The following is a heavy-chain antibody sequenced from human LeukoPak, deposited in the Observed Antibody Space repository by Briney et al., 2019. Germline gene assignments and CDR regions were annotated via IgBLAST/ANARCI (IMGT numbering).Heavy chain of an antibody. CDR3: ARLIQLWIGD. CDR2: IYYSGST. D-gene: IGHD5-18*01. V-gene: IGHV4-30-2*03. Sequence: KPSETLSLTCAVSGGSISSGGYSWSWIRQPPGKGLEWIGYIYYSGSTYYNPSLKSRVTISVDTSKNQFSLKLSSVTAADTAVYYCARLIQLWIGDWGQGTLVTVSS. J-gene: IGHJ4*02. CDR1: GGSISSGGYS.